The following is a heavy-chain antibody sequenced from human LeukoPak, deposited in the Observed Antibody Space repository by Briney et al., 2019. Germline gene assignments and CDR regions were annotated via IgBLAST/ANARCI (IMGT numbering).Heavy chain of an antibody. CDR1: GYTFTSYD. V-gene: IGHV1-8*01. Sequence: ASVKVSCKASGYTFTSYDINWVRQATGQGLKWMGWMNPNSGNTGYAQKFQGRVTMTRNTSISTAYMELSSLRSEDTAVYYCARAFYYDYVWGSYRSHEHLPDYWGQGTLVTVSS. D-gene: IGHD3-16*02. CDR2: MNPNSGNT. CDR3: ARAFYYDYVWGSYRSHEHLPDY. J-gene: IGHJ4*02.